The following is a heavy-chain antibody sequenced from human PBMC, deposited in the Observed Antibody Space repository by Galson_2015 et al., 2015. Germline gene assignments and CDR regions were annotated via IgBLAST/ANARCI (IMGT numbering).Heavy chain of an antibody. D-gene: IGHD3-10*01. Sequence: SLRLSCAASEFTVSKAYMSWVRQAPGKGLEWVSIISSGDSTYYVDSVKGRFTISRDNSKNTLYLQMNSLRAEDTAVYYCAGRGLGYYY. J-gene: IGHJ6*01. V-gene: IGHV3-53*01. CDR1: EFTVSKAY. CDR2: ISSGDST. CDR3: AGRGLGYYY.